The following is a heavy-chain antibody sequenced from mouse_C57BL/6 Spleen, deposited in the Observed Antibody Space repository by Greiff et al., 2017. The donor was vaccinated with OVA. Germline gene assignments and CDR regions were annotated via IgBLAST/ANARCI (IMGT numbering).Heavy chain of an antibody. Sequence: VQLQQSGAELVKPGASVKISCKASGYAFSSYWMNWVKQRPGKGLEWIGQIYPGDGDTNYNGKFKGKATLTADKSSSTAYMQLSSLTSEDSAVYFCARETTVPHFDYWGQGTTLTVSS. CDR2: IYPGDGDT. V-gene: IGHV1-80*01. D-gene: IGHD1-1*01. CDR1: GYAFSSYW. CDR3: ARETTVPHFDY. J-gene: IGHJ2*01.